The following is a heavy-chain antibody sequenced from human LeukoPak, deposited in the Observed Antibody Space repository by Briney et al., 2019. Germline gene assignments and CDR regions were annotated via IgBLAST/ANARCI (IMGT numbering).Heavy chain of an antibody. J-gene: IGHJ6*03. D-gene: IGHD3/OR15-3a*01. Sequence: GGSLRLCCAASGFTFSSYSMNWVRQAPGKGLEWVSSISSSSSYIFYADSVKGRFTIPRDNAKNSVSLQMNSLRAEDTAVYFCVRPTWTNYMDAWGKGTAVTISS. V-gene: IGHV3-21*01. CDR1: GFTFSSYS. CDR3: VRPTWTNYMDA. CDR2: ISSSSSYI.